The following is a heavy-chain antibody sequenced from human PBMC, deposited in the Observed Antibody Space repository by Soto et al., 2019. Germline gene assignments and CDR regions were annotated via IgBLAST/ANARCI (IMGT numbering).Heavy chain of an antibody. CDR3: AKVAVFGVVITYFDY. CDR2: ISGSGGST. CDR1: GFTFSSYA. J-gene: IGHJ4*02. D-gene: IGHD3-3*01. V-gene: IGHV3-23*01. Sequence: GGSLRLSCAASGFTFSSYAMSWVRQAPGKGLEWVSVISGSGGSTYYADSVNGRFTISRDNSKNTIYLQMNSLRAEDTAVYYCAKVAVFGVVITYFDYWGQGTLVTVSS.